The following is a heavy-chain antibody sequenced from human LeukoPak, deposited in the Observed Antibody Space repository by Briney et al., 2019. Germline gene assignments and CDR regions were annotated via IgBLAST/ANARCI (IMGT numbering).Heavy chain of an antibody. CDR1: GGSISSHY. CDR3: ATIKRGSIFGYFDF. Sequence: SEALSLPCTVSGGSISSHYWSWIRQPPGKGLEWIAYLFDSVNTKDNPSLQSRLTLSADTSKDQVSLRLISVTAADTAVYYCATIKRGSIFGYFDFWGQGIKVTVSS. D-gene: IGHD5-18*01. V-gene: IGHV4-59*11. CDR2: LFDSVNT. J-gene: IGHJ4*02.